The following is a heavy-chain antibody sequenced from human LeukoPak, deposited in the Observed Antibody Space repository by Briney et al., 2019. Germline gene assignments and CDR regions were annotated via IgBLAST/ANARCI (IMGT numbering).Heavy chain of an antibody. Sequence: SETLSLTCTVSGGSIGSGDYYWNWIRQPPGKGLEWIGLINYIGNTYYNPSLKSRATISLDTSKNQFSLKLTFGTAADTAVYYCARVINTRNWGVSGQFDYWGQGALVTVSS. V-gene: IGHV4-30-4*01. CDR1: GGSIGSGDYY. CDR2: INYIGNT. D-gene: IGHD3-10*01. J-gene: IGHJ4*02. CDR3: ARVINTRNWGVSGQFDY.